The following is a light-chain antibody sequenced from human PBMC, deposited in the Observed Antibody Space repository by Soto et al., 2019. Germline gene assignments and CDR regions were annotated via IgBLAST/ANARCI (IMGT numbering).Light chain of an antibody. J-gene: IGLJ1*01. Sequence: QSALTQPASVSGSPGQSIAISCTGSSSDVGFYNYVSWYQQHPGEVPKLIIFEVSNRPSGVSNRFSGSKSGNTASLTISGLQAEEEAAYYCGSYTTSSTRVFGTGTKLTVL. V-gene: IGLV2-14*01. CDR1: SSDVGFYNY. CDR2: EVS. CDR3: GSYTTSSTRV.